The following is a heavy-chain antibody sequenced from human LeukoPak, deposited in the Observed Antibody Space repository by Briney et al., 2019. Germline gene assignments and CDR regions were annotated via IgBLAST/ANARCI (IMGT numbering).Heavy chain of an antibody. V-gene: IGHV4-59*01. D-gene: IGHD3-22*01. J-gene: IGHJ2*01. CDR3: ARAVVKFWYFDL. CDR1: GGSISSYN. Sequence: SETLSLTCTVSGGSISSYNWSWIRQPPGKGLEWIGYIYYSGSTNYNPSLKSRVTISVDTSKNQFSLKLSSVTAADTAVYYCARAVVKFWYFDLWGRGTLVTVSS. CDR2: IYYSGST.